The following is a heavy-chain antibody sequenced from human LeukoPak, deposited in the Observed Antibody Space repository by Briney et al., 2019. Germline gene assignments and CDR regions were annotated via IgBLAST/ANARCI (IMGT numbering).Heavy chain of an antibody. V-gene: IGHV1-18*01. D-gene: IGHD2-2*01. CDR1: GYTFTSYG. Sequence: ASVKVSCKASGYTFTSYGISWVRQAPGQGLEWMGWISAYNGNTNHAQKLQGGVTMTTDTSTSTAYMELRSLRSDDTAVYYCARVSLFGGYCSSTSCYAHLDYWGQGTLVTVSS. CDR2: ISAYNGNT. J-gene: IGHJ4*02. CDR3: ARVSLFGGYCSSTSCYAHLDY.